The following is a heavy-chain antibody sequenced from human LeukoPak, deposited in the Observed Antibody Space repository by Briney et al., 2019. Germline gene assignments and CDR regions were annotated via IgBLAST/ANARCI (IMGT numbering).Heavy chain of an antibody. Sequence: PGGSLRLSCAASGFTFSSYDMNWVRQAPGKGLEWVSYISSSGSTIYYADSVKGRFTISRDNAKNSLYLQMNSLRAEDTAVYYCAGKSSGYYYRGYFQHWGQGTLVTVSS. V-gene: IGHV3-48*03. CDR3: AGKSSGYYYRGYFQH. CDR1: GFTFSSYD. CDR2: ISSSGSTI. D-gene: IGHD3-22*01. J-gene: IGHJ1*01.